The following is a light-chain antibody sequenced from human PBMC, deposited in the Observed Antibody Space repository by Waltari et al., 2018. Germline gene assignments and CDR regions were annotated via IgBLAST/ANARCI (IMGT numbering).Light chain of an antibody. CDR1: SGPVSTNYY. J-gene: IGLJ2*01. V-gene: IGLV8-61*01. Sequence: QTVVTQEPSFSVSPGGTVTLTCGLSSGPVSTNYYPSWYQQTPGQAPRTLIYSTNTRSSVVPDRFSGSILGNKAALTITGAQADDESDYYCVLYMGSGISQFGGGTKLTVL. CDR2: STN. CDR3: VLYMGSGISQ.